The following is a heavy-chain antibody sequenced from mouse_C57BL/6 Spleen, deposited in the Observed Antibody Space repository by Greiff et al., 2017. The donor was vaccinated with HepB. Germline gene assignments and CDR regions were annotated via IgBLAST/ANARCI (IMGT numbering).Heavy chain of an antibody. CDR1: GYSITSGYY. J-gene: IGHJ1*03. D-gene: IGHD1-1*01. V-gene: IGHV3-6*01. CDR3: AKEGNYYGSSGGYFDV. Sequence: ESGPGLVKPSQSLSLTCSVTGYSITSGYYWNWIRQFPGNKLEWMGYISYDGSNNYNPSLKNRISITRDTSKNQFFLKLNSVTTEDTATYYCAKEGNYYGSSGGYFDVWGTGTTVTVSS. CDR2: ISYDGSN.